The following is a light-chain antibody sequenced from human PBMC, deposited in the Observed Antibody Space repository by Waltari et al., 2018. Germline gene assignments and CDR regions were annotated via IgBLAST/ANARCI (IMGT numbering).Light chain of an antibody. J-gene: IGKJ4*01. CDR1: QSVLHRSNMSNH. Sequence: DIVMTQSPDSLAVSLGERATINCKSSQSVLHRSNMSNHLAWYQHKRGPPPKLIIYWAYTRESGVPDRFRGSGSGTDFTLTINSLQPEDAAVYYCQQYYTSPALTFGGGTTVEIK. CDR2: WAY. CDR3: QQYYTSPALT. V-gene: IGKV4-1*01.